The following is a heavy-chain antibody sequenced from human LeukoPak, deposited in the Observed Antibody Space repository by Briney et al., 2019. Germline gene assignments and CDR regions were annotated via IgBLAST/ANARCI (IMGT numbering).Heavy chain of an antibody. D-gene: IGHD3-22*01. CDR2: INPNSGGT. V-gene: IGHV1-2*02. CDR1: GYTFTGYY. Sequence: APVKVSCKASGYTFTGYYMHWVRQAPGQGLEWMGWINPNSGGTNYAQKFQGRVTMTRDTSISTAYMELSRLRSDDTAVYYCFPDSSGYYYSYWGQGTLVTVSS. CDR3: FPDSSGYYYSY. J-gene: IGHJ4*02.